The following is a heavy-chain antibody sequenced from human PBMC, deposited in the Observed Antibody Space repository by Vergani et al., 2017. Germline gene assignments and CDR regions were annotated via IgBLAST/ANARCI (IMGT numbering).Heavy chain of an antibody. CDR1: GGTFSSYA. CDR3: ARDLQNYDFWSGYYGY. D-gene: IGHD3-3*01. CDR2: IIPIFGTA. J-gene: IGHJ4*02. Sequence: QVQLVQSGAEVKKPGSSVKVSCKASGGTFSSYAISWVRQAPGQGLEWMGGIIPIFGTANYAQKFQGRVTITADKSTSTAYMELSSLRSEDTAVYYCARDLQNYDFWSGYYGYWGQGTLVTVSS. V-gene: IGHV1-69*06.